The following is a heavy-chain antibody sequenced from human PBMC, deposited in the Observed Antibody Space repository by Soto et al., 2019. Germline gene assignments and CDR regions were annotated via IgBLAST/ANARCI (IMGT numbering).Heavy chain of an antibody. CDR2: ISYDGSNK. J-gene: IGHJ6*02. Sequence: GGSLRLSCAASGFTFSSYGMHWVRQAPGKGLEWVAVISYDGSNKYYADSVKGRFTISRDNSKNTLYLQMNSLRAGDTAVYYCALLRFLEWLSLGYYYGMDVWGQGTTVTVSS. CDR3: ALLRFLEWLSLGYYYGMDV. V-gene: IGHV3-30*03. CDR1: GFTFSSYG. D-gene: IGHD3-3*01.